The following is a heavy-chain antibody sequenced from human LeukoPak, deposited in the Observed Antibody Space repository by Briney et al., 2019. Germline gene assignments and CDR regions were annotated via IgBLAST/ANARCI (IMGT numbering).Heavy chain of an antibody. D-gene: IGHD4-23*01. V-gene: IGHV7-4-1*02. CDR3: AREVAPGGFDY. Sequence: GGSLRLSCAASGFTFSSYAMNWVRQAPGQGLEWMGWINTNTGNPTYAQGFTGRFVFSLDTSVSTAYLQISSLKAEDTAVYYCAREVAPGGFDYWGQGTLVTVSS. CDR1: GFTFSSYA. J-gene: IGHJ4*02. CDR2: INTNTGNP.